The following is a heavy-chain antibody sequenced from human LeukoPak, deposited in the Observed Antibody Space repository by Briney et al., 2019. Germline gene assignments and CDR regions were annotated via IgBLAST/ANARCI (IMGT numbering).Heavy chain of an antibody. J-gene: IGHJ4*02. CDR1: GFTVSSNE. CDR2: ISSSSSTI. CDR3: AGYGGNSF. Sequence: GGSLRLTCAASGFTVSSNEMSWVRQAPGKGLEWVSYISSSSSTIYYADSVKGRLTISRDNSKNTVYLQMNSLRAEDTAVYYCAGYGGNSFWGPGTLVTVSS. V-gene: IGHV3-48*01. D-gene: IGHD4-23*01.